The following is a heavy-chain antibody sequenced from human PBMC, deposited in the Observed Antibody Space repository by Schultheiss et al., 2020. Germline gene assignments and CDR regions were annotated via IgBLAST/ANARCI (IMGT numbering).Heavy chain of an antibody. V-gene: IGHV3-66*01. J-gene: IGHJ4*02. D-gene: IGHD2-21*01. Sequence: GGSLRLSCAASALTVSSNYMSWVRQAPGKGLEWVSLFYSGDITYYADSVKGRFTISRDSSKNTLYLQMNSLRDEDTAVYYCARVTGRRGVIGYFDYWGQGTLVTVSS. CDR2: FYSGDIT. CDR3: ARVTGRRGVIGYFDY. CDR1: ALTVSSNY.